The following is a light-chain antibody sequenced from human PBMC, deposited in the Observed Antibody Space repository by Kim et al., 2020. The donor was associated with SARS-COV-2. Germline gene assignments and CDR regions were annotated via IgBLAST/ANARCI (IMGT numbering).Light chain of an antibody. CDR3: QQYNSYPIT. J-gene: IGKJ5*01. V-gene: IGKV1-5*01. Sequence: DIQMTPSPSTLSASVGDRVTITCRASQSISSWLAWYQQKPGKAPKLLIYDASSLESGVPSRFSGSGSGTEFTLTISSLQPDDFATYNCQQYNSYPITFGQGTRLEIK. CDR2: DAS. CDR1: QSISSW.